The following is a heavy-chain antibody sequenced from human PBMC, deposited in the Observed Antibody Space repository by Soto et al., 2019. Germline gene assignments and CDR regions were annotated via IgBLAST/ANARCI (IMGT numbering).Heavy chain of an antibody. J-gene: IGHJ4*02. CDR3: TTAPYYDSSGYLPFDY. CDR1: GFTFSNAW. V-gene: IGHV3-15*01. CDR2: IKSKTDGGTT. D-gene: IGHD3-22*01. Sequence: PGGSLRLSCAASGFTFSNAWMSWVRRAPGKGLEWVGHIKSKTDGGTTDYAAPVKGRFTISRDDSKNTLYLQMNSLKTEDTAVYYCTTAPYYDSSGYLPFDYWGQGTLVTVSS.